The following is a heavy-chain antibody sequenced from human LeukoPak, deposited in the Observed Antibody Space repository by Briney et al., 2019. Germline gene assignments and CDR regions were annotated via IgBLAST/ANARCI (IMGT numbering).Heavy chain of an antibody. V-gene: IGHV3-53*01. CDR3: ARGAYRISWPGIDY. D-gene: IGHD3-16*02. Sequence: GGSLRLSCAASGFTVISNLMTWVRQSPGRGLEWLSSIYSGGATYYADSVKGRFTISRDHSNNSVSLQMTNLRVEDTAIYYCARGAYRISWPGIDYWGQGTLVTVSS. CDR2: IYSGGAT. J-gene: IGHJ4*02. CDR1: GFTVISNL.